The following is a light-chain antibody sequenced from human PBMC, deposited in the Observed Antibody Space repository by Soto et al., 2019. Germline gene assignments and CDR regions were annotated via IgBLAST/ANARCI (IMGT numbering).Light chain of an antibody. J-gene: IGLJ3*02. Sequence: QSALTQPASMSGSPVQSITISCTGTSSDIGSYNLVSWYQQHPGKAPKLMIYEGSKRPSGVSNRFSGSKSGNTASLTISGLQAEDEADYYCCSYSESSTHWVFGGGTQLTVL. CDR1: SSDIGSYNL. CDR2: EGS. CDR3: CSYSESSTHWV. V-gene: IGLV2-23*01.